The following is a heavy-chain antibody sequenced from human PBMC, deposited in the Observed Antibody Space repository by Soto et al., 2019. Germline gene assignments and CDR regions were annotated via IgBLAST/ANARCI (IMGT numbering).Heavy chain of an antibody. J-gene: IGHJ4*02. Sequence: PGGSLRLSCAASGFTFSTHAMSWVRQAPGKGLEWVSSISSGGTTTFYAASVEGRFTISRDKSKNTLYLQMNSLRADETAVYYCSKEGGSIGGWFGRKFDSWGQGTRVTVSS. CDR3: SKEGGSIGGWFGRKFDS. CDR1: GFTFSTHA. V-gene: IGHV3-23*01. CDR2: ISSGGTTT. D-gene: IGHD2-15*01.